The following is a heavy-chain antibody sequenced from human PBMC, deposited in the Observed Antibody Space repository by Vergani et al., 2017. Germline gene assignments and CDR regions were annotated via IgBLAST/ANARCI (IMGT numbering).Heavy chain of an antibody. CDR1: GFSFTTYA. CDR3: AKKGGSLYYYGVDV. CDR2: INTNGDYT. Sequence: EVQLLESGGDLVQPGGSLRLSCAASGFSFTTYAMSWVRQAPGKGLEWVSTINTNGDYTRYGDSVKGRFTISRDNSKDTLFLQMNGLRPEDTGTYFCAKKGGSLYYYGVDVWGQGTTITVSS. J-gene: IGHJ6*02. V-gene: IGHV3-23*02. D-gene: IGHD1-26*01.